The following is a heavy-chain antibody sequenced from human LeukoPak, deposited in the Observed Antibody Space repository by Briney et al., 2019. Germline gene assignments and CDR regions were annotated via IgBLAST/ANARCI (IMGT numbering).Heavy chain of an antibody. J-gene: IGHJ4*02. Sequence: SVKVSCKASGGTFSSYAISWVRQAPGQGLEWMGRINPIFGTANYAQKFQGRVTITTDESTSTAYMELSSLRSEDTAVYYCARDRGRWLQLGYFDYWGQGTLVTVSS. V-gene: IGHV1-69*05. CDR1: GGTFSSYA. CDR2: INPIFGTA. CDR3: ARDRGRWLQLGYFDY. D-gene: IGHD5-24*01.